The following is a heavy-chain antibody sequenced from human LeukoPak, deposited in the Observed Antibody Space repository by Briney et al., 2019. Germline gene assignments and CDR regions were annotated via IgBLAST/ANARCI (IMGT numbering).Heavy chain of an antibody. J-gene: IGHJ3*02. CDR2: IYYSGST. CDR1: GGSIRSSTDY. V-gene: IGHV4-39*07. D-gene: IGHD3-3*01. Sequence: SVTLSLTCTVSGGSIRSSTDYWGWIRQPPGKELEWIGSIYYSGSTYYNPSLKSRVTISVDTSKNQFSLKLSSVTAADTAVYYCARDDFWSGYYTGGDAFDIWGQGTMVTVSS. CDR3: ARDDFWSGYYTGGDAFDI.